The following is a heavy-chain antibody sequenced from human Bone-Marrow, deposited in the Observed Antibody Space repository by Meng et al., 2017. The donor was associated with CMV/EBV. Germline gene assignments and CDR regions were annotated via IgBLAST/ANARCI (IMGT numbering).Heavy chain of an antibody. CDR2: IYYTGNL. D-gene: IGHD2-2*01. CDR1: GGFISSGDYY. V-gene: IGHV4-30-4*01. Sequence: SETLSLTCTVSGGFISSGDYYWSWFRQSPGKGREWIGYIYYTGNLYYTPSLKSRVTISGDTSTAQFSLKLSSVTAAATAVYYSARVHHAYRRANDYWGQGTLVTVSS. J-gene: IGHJ4*02. CDR3: ARVHHAYRRANDY.